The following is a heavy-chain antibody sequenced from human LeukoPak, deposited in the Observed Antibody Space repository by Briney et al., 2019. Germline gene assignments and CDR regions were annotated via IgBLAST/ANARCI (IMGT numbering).Heavy chain of an antibody. Sequence: PGGSLRLSCAASGFTFSSYRMNWVRQAPGKGLEWVSSTSSSSTYTYYADSVKGRFTISRDNAKNSLYLQMNDLRAEDTAVYYCAKGRKWQGPLADWGQGTLVTVSS. CDR2: TSSSSTYT. D-gene: IGHD5-12*01. CDR1: GFTFSSYR. J-gene: IGHJ4*02. CDR3: AKGRKWQGPLAD. V-gene: IGHV3-21*01.